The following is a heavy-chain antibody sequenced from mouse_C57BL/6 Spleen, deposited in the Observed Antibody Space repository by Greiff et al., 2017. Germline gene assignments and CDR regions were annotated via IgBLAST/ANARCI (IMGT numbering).Heavy chain of an antibody. V-gene: IGHV1-80*01. CDR2: IYPGDGDT. Sequence: VKLQQSGAELVKPGASVKISCKASGYAFSSYWMNWVKQRPGKGLEWIGQIYPGDGDTNYNGKFKGKATLTADKSSSTAYMQLSSLTSEDSAVYFYARGDDYDEDWYFDVWGTGTTVTVSS. J-gene: IGHJ1*03. D-gene: IGHD2-4*01. CDR1: GYAFSSYW. CDR3: ARGDDYDEDWYFDV.